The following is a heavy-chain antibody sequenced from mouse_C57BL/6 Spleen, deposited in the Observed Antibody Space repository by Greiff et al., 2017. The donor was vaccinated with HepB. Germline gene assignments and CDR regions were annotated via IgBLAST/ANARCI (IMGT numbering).Heavy chain of an antibody. Sequence: DVQLVESGGGLVKPGGSLKLSCAASGFTFSSYAMSWVRQTPEKRLEWVATISDGGSYTYYPDNVKGRFTISRDNAKNNLYLQMSHLKSEDTAMYYCARDAYYSLYWYFDVWGTGTTVTVSS. CDR1: GFTFSSYA. J-gene: IGHJ1*03. CDR3: ARDAYYSLYWYFDV. CDR2: ISDGGSYT. D-gene: IGHD2-12*01. V-gene: IGHV5-4*01.